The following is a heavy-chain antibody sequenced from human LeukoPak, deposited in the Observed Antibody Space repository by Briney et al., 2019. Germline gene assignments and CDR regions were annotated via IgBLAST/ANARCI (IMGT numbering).Heavy chain of an antibody. CDR2: ISSSSSYI. D-gene: IGHD5-12*01. J-gene: IGHJ6*02. Sequence: GGSLRLSCAASGFTSSSYSMNWVRQVPGKGLEWVSSISSSSSYIYYADSVKGRFTISRDNAKNSLYLQMNSLRAVDTAVYYCARDIVATITPYYYYYGMDVWGQGTTVTVSS. CDR3: ARDIVATITPYYYYYGMDV. CDR1: GFTSSSYS. V-gene: IGHV3-21*01.